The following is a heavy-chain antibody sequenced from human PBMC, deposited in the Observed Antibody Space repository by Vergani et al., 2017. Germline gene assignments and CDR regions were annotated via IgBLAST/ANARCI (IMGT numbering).Heavy chain of an antibody. CDR2: ISGSGGST. CDR3: AKGKIVSSIKYYYGMDV. CDR1: GFTFSSYA. D-gene: IGHD5/OR15-5a*01. J-gene: IGHJ6*02. Sequence: EVQLLESGGGLVQPGGSLRLSCAASGFTFSSYAMSWVRQAPGKGVEWVSAISGSGGSTYYADSVKGRFTISRDNSKNTLYLQMNSLRAEDTAVYYCAKGKIVSSIKYYYGMDVWGQGTTVTVSS. V-gene: IGHV3-23*01.